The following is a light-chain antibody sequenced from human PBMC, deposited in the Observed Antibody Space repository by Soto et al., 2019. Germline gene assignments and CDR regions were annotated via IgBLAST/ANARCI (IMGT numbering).Light chain of an antibody. CDR1: QSLNDW. J-gene: IGKJ1*01. Sequence: DIQMTQSPSTLSASVGDRVTITCRASQSLNDWLAWFQQKPGKAPNLLIYKVSNLESGVPSRFSGSGSGTEFTLTISSLQPEDFATYYCQQYNGYSWAFGQGTKVEIK. V-gene: IGKV1-5*03. CDR3: QQYNGYSWA. CDR2: KVS.